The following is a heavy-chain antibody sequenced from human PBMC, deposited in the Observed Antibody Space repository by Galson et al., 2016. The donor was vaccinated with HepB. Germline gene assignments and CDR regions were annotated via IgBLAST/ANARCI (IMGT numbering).Heavy chain of an antibody. Sequence: SLRLSCAASGFTFSDYAMTWVRQAPGKGLEWVSGIIRSGGSTYNADSVEGRFSISRDNSKSTLYLQMNSLRAEDTAVYYCAKDRGYCSGGDCPWDFDYWGQGTLVT. D-gene: IGHD2-15*01. J-gene: IGHJ4*02. V-gene: IGHV3-23*01. CDR2: IIRSGGST. CDR3: AKDRGYCSGGDCPWDFDY. CDR1: GFTFSDYA.